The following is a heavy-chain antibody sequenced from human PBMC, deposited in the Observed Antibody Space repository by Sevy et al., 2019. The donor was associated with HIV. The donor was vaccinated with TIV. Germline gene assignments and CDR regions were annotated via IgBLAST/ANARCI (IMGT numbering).Heavy chain of an antibody. D-gene: IGHD6-13*01. V-gene: IGHV3-74*01. CDR1: GFTFSSYW. J-gene: IGHJ5*02. Sequence: GGSLRLSCAASGFTFSSYWMHWVRQAPGKGLVWVSRINSDGSSTSYADSVKGRFTISRDNAKNTLYLQMNSLRAEDTAVYYCASDHLSSGYSSSWYDSRGWFDPWGQGTLVTVSS. CDR2: INSDGSST. CDR3: ASDHLSSGYSSSWYDSRGWFDP.